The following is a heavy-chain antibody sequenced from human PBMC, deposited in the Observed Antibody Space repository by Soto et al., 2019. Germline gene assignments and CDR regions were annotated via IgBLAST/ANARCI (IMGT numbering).Heavy chain of an antibody. V-gene: IGHV3-33*01. Sequence: QVQLVDSGGGVVQPGRSLRLSCAASGFIFRDYGMHWVRQPPGKGLEWVATIKYDGSQQYYADSVKGRFTISRDNSKNTLFLQMNSLTTDDTAVYYCARDASSQLLRYYFESSGQGTLVTVSS. D-gene: IGHD2-15*01. CDR3: ARDASSQLLRYYFES. CDR2: IKYDGSQQ. J-gene: IGHJ4*02. CDR1: GFIFRDYG.